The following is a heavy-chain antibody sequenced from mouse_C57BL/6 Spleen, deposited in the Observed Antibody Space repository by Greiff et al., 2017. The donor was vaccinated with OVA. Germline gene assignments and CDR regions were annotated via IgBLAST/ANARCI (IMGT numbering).Heavy chain of an antibody. J-gene: IGHJ1*03. CDR1: GFNIKDYY. Sequence: EVKLMESGAELVRPGASVKLSCTASGFNIKDYYMHWVKQRPEQGLEWIGRIDPEDGDTEYAPKFQGKATMTADTSSNTAYLQLSSLTSEDTAVYYCTVYYGSSYGYFDVWGTGTTVTVSS. CDR2: IDPEDGDT. V-gene: IGHV14-1*01. D-gene: IGHD1-1*01. CDR3: TVYYGSSYGYFDV.